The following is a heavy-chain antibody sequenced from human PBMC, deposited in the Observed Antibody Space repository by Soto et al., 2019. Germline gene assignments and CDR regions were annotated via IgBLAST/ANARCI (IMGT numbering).Heavy chain of an antibody. Sequence: QVQLVESGGGVVQPGRSLRLSCAASGFTFSSYGMHWVRQAPGKGLEWVAVISYDGSNKHYADSVKGRFTISRDNSKNTLYLQMNSLRAEDTAVYYCAKGGPMVRGPRGYFDYWGQGTLVTVSS. CDR3: AKGGPMVRGPRGYFDY. CDR2: ISYDGSNK. V-gene: IGHV3-30*18. J-gene: IGHJ4*02. CDR1: GFTFSSYG. D-gene: IGHD3-10*01.